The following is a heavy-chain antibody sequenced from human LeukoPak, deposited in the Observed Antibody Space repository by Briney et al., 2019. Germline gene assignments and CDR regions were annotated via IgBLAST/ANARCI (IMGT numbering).Heavy chain of an antibody. J-gene: IGHJ2*01. CDR2: ICGTGIYT. V-gene: IGHV3-11*06. CDR3: ARVAETLSYWYFDL. Sequence: PGGSLRLSCTASEFTFSDYYMTWIRQAPGKGLEWVSHICGTGIYTEYADSVKGRFTISRDNAKKSLFLQMNSLRVEDTAVYYCARVAETLSYWYFDLWGRGTLVTVSS. CDR1: EFTFSDYY.